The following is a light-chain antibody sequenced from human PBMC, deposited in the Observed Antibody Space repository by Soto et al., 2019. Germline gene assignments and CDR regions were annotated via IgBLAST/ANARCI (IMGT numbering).Light chain of an antibody. V-gene: IGLV1-47*02. CDR1: GSNIGNNY. CDR2: SXX. J-gene: IGLJ1*01. Sequence: QSVLTQPPSASGTPGQRVTISCSGSGSNIGNNYLYWYHQLPWTAPXLLIYSXXXXPXWVPDRFSGSKSGTSASLAISGLRSEDEADYYCAAWDDSLSVPFGTGTKVTVL. CDR3: AAWDDSLSVP.